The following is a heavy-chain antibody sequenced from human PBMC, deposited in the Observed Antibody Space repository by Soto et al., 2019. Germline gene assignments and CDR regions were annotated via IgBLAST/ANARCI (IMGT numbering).Heavy chain of an antibody. CDR2: INHSGIT. J-gene: IGHJ5*02. D-gene: IGHD3-9*01. V-gene: IGHV4-34*01. Sequence: PSETLSLTCAVYGGSFSGDYWNWIRQSPGKGLEWIGEINHSGITNYNPSLKSRATIFVDTSKKQFTLQLTSVTAADTAVYYCARGASTGRYFSPSGGAWFDPWGQGTLVTVSS. CDR1: GGSFSGDY. CDR3: ARGASTGRYFSPSGGAWFDP.